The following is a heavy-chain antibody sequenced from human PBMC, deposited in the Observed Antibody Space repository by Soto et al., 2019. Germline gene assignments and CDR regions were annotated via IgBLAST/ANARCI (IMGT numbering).Heavy chain of an antibody. CDR1: GGSISSRSYY. D-gene: IGHD1-26*01. CDR2: IYYSGST. V-gene: IGHV4-39*01. CDR3: ARPPGNYYGWFDP. Sequence: QLQLQESGPGLVKTSETLSLICTVSGGSISSRSYYWGWIRQPPGKGLEWIGSIYYSGSTYYNPSLKSRVTISVDTSKNQFSLKLSSVTAADTAVYYSARPPGNYYGWFDPWGQGTLVTVSS. J-gene: IGHJ5*02.